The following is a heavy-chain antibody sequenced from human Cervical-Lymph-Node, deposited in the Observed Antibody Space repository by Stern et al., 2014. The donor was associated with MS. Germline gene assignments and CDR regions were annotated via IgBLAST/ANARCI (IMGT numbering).Heavy chain of an antibody. V-gene: IGHV3-30*04. D-gene: IGHD5-18*01. CDR1: GFTFTSYA. Sequence: VQLVESGGGVVQPGKSLRLSCGTSGFTFTSYAMHWVRQAPGKGLDWVAGVSYDGLNEYYADSVKGRFTISRDNSKKTVSLQMNSLRPEDTALYYCARGAYTYGFDGFSGAFDLWGQGTKVTVSS. J-gene: IGHJ3*01. CDR3: ARGAYTYGFDGFSGAFDL. CDR2: VSYDGLNE.